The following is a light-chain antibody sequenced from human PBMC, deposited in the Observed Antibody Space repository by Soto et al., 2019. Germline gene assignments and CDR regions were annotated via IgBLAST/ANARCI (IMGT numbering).Light chain of an antibody. CDR3: QQLNSYPIT. V-gene: IGKV1-9*01. CDR1: QGISSY. J-gene: IGKJ5*01. Sequence: IQLTQSPSSLSASVGDRVTITCRASQGISSYLAWYQQKSGKAPKLLIYAASTLQSGVPSRFSGCGSGTDFTLTIISLQPEDFATYYCQQLNSYPITFGQGTRLEIK. CDR2: AAS.